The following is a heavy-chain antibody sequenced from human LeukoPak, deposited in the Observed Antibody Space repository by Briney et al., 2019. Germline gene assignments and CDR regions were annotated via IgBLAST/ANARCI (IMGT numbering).Heavy chain of an antibody. CDR1: GYTFTSYA. CDR3: ARAPRSAAPFDY. CDR2: INAGNGNT. J-gene: IGHJ4*02. Sequence: ASVKVSCKASGYTFTSYAMHWVRQAPGQRLEWMGWINAGNGNTKYSQKFQGRVTITRDTSASTAYMELSSLRSEDTAVYYCARAPRSAAPFDYWGQGTLVTVSS. V-gene: IGHV1-3*01. D-gene: IGHD2-2*01.